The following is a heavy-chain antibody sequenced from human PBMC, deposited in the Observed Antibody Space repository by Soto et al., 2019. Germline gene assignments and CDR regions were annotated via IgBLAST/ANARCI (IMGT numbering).Heavy chain of an antibody. J-gene: IGHJ5*02. Sequence: QVQLVQSGAEVKKPGASVKVSCKASGYTFSTYGFSWVRQAPGQGLEWMGWIGADNGDTNYAQNFQGRVTMTTDTSPTTSYMELRSLTSAGTAVYFCARDWKGAEGFDPWGQGTLVTVSS. CDR2: IGADNGDT. D-gene: IGHD1-1*01. CDR1: GYTFSTYG. CDR3: ARDWKGAEGFDP. V-gene: IGHV1-18*01.